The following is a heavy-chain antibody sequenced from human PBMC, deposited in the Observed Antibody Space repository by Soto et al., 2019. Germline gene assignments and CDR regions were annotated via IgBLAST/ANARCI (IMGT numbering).Heavy chain of an antibody. CDR2: INHSGST. V-gene: IGHV4-34*01. Sequence: SETLSLTCAVYGGSFSGYYWSWIRQPPGKGLEWIGEINHSGSTNYNPSLKSRVTISVDTSKNQFSLKLSSVTAADTAVYYCARVWSNYEFWSGYSSRWFDPWGEGTLVTVPS. CDR1: GGSFSGYY. CDR3: ARVWSNYEFWSGYSSRWFDP. J-gene: IGHJ5*02. D-gene: IGHD3-3*01.